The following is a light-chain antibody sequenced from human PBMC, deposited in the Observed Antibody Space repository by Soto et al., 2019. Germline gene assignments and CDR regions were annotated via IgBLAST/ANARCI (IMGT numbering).Light chain of an antibody. CDR2: DAS. CDR1: QSISSR. Sequence: DIQMTQSPSTLSASVGDRVTITCRASQSISSRLAWYQKKPGKAPKLLIYDASSLESGVPSRFSGSGSGTEFTLTISGLQSEDFAVYYCQQYSIWRTFGQGTKVDIK. J-gene: IGKJ1*01. V-gene: IGKV1-5*01. CDR3: QQYSIWRT.